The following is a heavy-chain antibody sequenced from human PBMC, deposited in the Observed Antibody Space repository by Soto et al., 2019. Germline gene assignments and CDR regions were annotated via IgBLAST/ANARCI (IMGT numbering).Heavy chain of an antibody. V-gene: IGHV1-18*04. J-gene: IGHJ6*02. CDR3: ARARYCASPSCYKHYYYGMDT. D-gene: IGHD2-2*02. CDR2: ISTYNSRT. CDR1: GYTFTSHG. Sequence: QDQLVQSGAEVKKPGASVKISCEASGYTFTSHGISWGRQAPGQGLEWLGWISTYNSRTHYAQKVQGRVTMTTDTSTSTAYLDLRSLTFDDTAVYYCARARYCASPSCYKHYYYGMDTWGQGTTVTVSS.